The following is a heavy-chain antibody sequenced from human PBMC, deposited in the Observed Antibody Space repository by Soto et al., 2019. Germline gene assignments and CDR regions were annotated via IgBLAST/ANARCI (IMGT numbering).Heavy chain of an antibody. D-gene: IGHD2-15*01. Sequence: GGSLRLSCAASGFTFSSYGLHWVRQAPCKVMEWVAVIWYDGSNKYYADSVKGRFTISRDNSKNTLYLQMNSLRAEDTAVYYCARDHIVVVVAATYDYGMDVWGQGTTVTVSS. CDR2: IWYDGSNK. V-gene: IGHV3-33*08. CDR3: ARDHIVVVVAATYDYGMDV. J-gene: IGHJ6*02. CDR1: GFTFSSYG.